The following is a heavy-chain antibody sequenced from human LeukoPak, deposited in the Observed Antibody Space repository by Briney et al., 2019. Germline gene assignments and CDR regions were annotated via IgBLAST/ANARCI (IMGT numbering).Heavy chain of an antibody. D-gene: IGHD3-22*01. J-gene: IGHJ4*02. Sequence: GGSLRLSCASSGFTFSSYDMSWVRQTPGKGLEGVSGISWNSGSIGYADSVKGRFTISRDNAKNSLYLQMNSLRAEDTALYYCAKEWGAYYDSSGYGVDYWGQGTLVTVSS. V-gene: IGHV3-9*01. CDR1: GFTFSSYD. CDR2: ISWNSGSI. CDR3: AKEWGAYYDSSGYGVDY.